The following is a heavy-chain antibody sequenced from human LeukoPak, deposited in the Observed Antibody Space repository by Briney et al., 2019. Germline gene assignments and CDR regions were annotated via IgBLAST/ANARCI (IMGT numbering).Heavy chain of an antibody. Sequence: GGSLRLSCAASGFTFSSYSMNWVRQAPGKGLEWVSSISSSSSYIYYADSVKGRFTISRDNAKNSLYLQMNSLGAEDTAVYYCVKGRDYYFDYWGQGTLVTVSS. V-gene: IGHV3-21*01. D-gene: IGHD3-10*01. CDR2: ISSSSSYI. J-gene: IGHJ4*02. CDR3: VKGRDYYFDY. CDR1: GFTFSSYS.